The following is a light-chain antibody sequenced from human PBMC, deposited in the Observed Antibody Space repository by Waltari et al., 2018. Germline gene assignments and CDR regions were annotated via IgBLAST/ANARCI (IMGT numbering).Light chain of an antibody. CDR1: SSDVGGYTY. CDR2: DVS. Sequence: HSALTQPPSVSGSPGQSITISCTGTSSDVGGYTYVSCYQQHPGKAPKLMIYDVSNRPSGVSNRFSGSKSGNTASLTISGLQAEDEADYYCSSYISSDTLELFGGGTSLTVL. V-gene: IGLV2-14*03. CDR3: SSYISSDTLEL. J-gene: IGLJ2*01.